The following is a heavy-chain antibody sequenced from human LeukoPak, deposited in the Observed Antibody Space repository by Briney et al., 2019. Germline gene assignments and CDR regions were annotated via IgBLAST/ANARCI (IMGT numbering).Heavy chain of an antibody. CDR1: GFTFSNYA. D-gene: IGHD2-15*01. J-gene: IGHJ4*02. CDR3: AKSGLNRFDY. Sequence: GGSLRLSCAASGFTFSNYAMSWVRQAPGKGLEWVSTISGSGTYYADSVKGRFTISRDNSKNTLYLQMNSLRAEDTAVYYCAKSGLNRFDYWGQGTLVTVSS. V-gene: IGHV3-23*01. CDR2: ISGSGT.